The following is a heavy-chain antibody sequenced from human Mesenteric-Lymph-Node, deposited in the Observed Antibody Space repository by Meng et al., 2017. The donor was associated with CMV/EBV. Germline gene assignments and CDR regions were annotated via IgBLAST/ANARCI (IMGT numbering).Heavy chain of an antibody. V-gene: IGHV1-8*01. CDR2: MNPNSGNT. J-gene: IGHJ6*02. Sequence: ASVKVSCKASGYTFTSYDINWVRQATGQGLEWMGWMNPNSGNTGYAQKFQGRVTMTRNTSISTAYMELSSLRSEDTAVYYCARLPKVDGSGSLRGYYYYYGMDVWGQGTTVTVSS. CDR1: GYTFTSYD. CDR3: ARLPKVDGSGSLRGYYYYYGMDV. D-gene: IGHD3-10*01.